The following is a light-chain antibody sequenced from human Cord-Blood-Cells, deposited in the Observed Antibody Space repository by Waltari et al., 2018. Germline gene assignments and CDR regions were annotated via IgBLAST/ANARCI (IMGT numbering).Light chain of an antibody. J-gene: IGLJ3*02. CDR3: SSYTSSITLV. CDR1: SSDVGGYNY. Sequence: QSALTQPASVSGSPGQSITISCTGTSSDVGGYNYVSWYQQHPGKAPKLMIYDVSTRPSGVSNLFSGSKSGNTASLTISGLQAEDEADYYCSSYTSSITLVFGGGTKLTVL. V-gene: IGLV2-14*01. CDR2: DVS.